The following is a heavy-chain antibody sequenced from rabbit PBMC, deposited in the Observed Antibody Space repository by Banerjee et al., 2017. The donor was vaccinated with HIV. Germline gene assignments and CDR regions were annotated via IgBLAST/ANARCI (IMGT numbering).Heavy chain of an antibody. D-gene: IGHD7-1*01. V-gene: IGHV1S40*01. CDR2: IYAGSSGYT. J-gene: IGHJ4*01. CDR1: GFSFSSNA. CDR3: ARGHTGGSVDAYYFRL. Sequence: QSLEESGGDLVKPGASLTLTCTASGFSFSSNAMCWVRQAPGKRPEWIACIYAGSSGYTYYASWAKGRFTISKTSSTTVTLQMTSLTAADTATYFCARGHTGGSVDAYYFRLWGPGTLVTVS.